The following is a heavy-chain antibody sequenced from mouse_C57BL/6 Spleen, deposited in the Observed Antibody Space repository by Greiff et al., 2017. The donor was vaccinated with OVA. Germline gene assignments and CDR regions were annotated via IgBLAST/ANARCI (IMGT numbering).Heavy chain of an antibody. CDR2: IYPGDGDT. CDR3: ARSNYSNFYAMDY. V-gene: IGHV1-82*01. Sequence: VQLQQSGPELAKPGASVKISCKASGYAFSSSWMNWVKQRPGKGLEWIGRIYPGDGDTNYNGKFKGKATLTADKSSSTAYMQLSSLTSEDSAVYFCARSNYSNFYAMDYWGQGTSVTVSS. D-gene: IGHD2-5*01. CDR1: GYAFSSSW. J-gene: IGHJ4*01.